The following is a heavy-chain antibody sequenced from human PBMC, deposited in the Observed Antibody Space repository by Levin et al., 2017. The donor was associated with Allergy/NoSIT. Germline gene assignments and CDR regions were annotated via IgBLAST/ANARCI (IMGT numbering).Heavy chain of an antibody. V-gene: IGHV3-48*01. CDR2: ISSSSSTI. D-gene: IGHD5-18*01. CDR1: GFTFSTYN. CDR3: ARVYSYGDDAFDI. J-gene: IGHJ3*02. Sequence: ASVKVSCAASGFTFSTYNINWVRQAPGKGLEWVSYISSSSSTIYYADSVKGRFTISRDNAKNSLYLQMNSLRAEDTAVYYCARVYSYGDDAFDIWGQGTMVTVSS.